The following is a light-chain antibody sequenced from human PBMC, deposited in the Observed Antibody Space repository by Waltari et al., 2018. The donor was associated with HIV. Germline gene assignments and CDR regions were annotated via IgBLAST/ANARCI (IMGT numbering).Light chain of an antibody. CDR2: NNN. Sequence: QSVLTQPPSASGTPGQRVTISCSGSSSNIGSNTVNWYQQLPGTAPKRLIYNNNQRPSGVPDRFSGSKSGTSASLAISGLQSEDEADYYCAAWDDSLNGVIFGGGTKLTVL. V-gene: IGLV1-44*01. J-gene: IGLJ2*01. CDR1: SSNIGSNT. CDR3: AAWDDSLNGVI.